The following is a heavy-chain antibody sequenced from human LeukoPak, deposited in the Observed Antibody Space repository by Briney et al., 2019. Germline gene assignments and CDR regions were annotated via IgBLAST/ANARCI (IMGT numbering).Heavy chain of an antibody. CDR2: ITYDGRNT. D-gene: IGHD6-19*01. V-gene: IGHV3-30*18. CDR1: GFAFSNHA. Sequence: GGSLRLSCTASGFAFSNHAMHWVRQAPGKGLEWVGLITYDGRNTYHADSVKGRLTISRDNSKNTLYLQMNSLRVEDTAVYHCAKDRVEGKKWLAQFDYWGQGTLVTVSS. CDR3: AKDRVEGKKWLAQFDY. J-gene: IGHJ4*02.